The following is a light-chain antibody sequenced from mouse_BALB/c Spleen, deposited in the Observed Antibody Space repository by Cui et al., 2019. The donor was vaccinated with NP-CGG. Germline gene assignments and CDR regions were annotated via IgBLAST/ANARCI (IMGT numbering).Light chain of an antibody. CDR1: TGAVTTSNY. V-gene: IGLV1*01. CDR3: ALWYSNHWV. J-gene: IGLJ1*01. Sequence: QAVLTHESAPTTSPGETVTLTGRSSTGAVTTSNYANWVREKPDHLFTGLIGGTNNRAPGVPARFSGSLIGDKAALTITGAQTEDEAIYFCALWYSNHWVFGGGTKLTVL. CDR2: GTN.